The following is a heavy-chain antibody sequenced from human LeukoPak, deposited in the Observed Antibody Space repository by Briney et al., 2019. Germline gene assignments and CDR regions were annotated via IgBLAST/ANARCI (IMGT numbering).Heavy chain of an antibody. D-gene: IGHD4-23*01. J-gene: IGHJ4*02. V-gene: IGHV1-69*04. CDR3: ARDLSPRTTVVTRAFDY. CDR2: IIPNLGIA. CDR1: GGTVSSYA. Sequence: SVKVSCKASGGTVSSYALNWVRQAPGQGLEWMGRIIPNLGIARYAQKFQGRVTIIADKSTSTAYIELTSLRSEDTAVYFCARDLSPRTTVVTRAFDYWGQGTLVTVSS.